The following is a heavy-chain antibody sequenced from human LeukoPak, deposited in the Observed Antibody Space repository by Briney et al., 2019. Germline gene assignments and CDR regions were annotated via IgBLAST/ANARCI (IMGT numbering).Heavy chain of an antibody. V-gene: IGHV1-69*13. CDR2: IIPNFGTA. CDR1: GGTFSSYA. CDR3: ASGEDIVVVPAAIGKDYYYYGMDV. J-gene: IGHJ6*02. Sequence: ASVKVSCKASGGTFSSYAISWVRQAPGQGLEWMGGIIPNFGTANYAQKFQGRVTITADESTSTAYMELSSLRPEDTAVYYCASGEDIVVVPAAIGKDYYYYGMDVWGQGTTVTVSS. D-gene: IGHD2-2*02.